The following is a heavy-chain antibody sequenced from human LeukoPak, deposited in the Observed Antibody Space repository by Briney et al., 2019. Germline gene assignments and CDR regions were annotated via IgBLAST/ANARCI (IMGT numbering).Heavy chain of an antibody. CDR3: ARDYAIHGGGLGY. D-gene: IGHD5-18*01. V-gene: IGHV3-7*01. CDR2: IKQDGSEK. J-gene: IGHJ4*02. Sequence: GGSLRLSCAASGFTFSNYWMSWVRQAPGKGLEWVANIKQDGSEKYYVDSVKGRFTTSRDNAKSSLYLQMSSLRAEDTAVYYCARDYAIHGGGLGYWGQGTLVTVSS. CDR1: GFTFSNYW.